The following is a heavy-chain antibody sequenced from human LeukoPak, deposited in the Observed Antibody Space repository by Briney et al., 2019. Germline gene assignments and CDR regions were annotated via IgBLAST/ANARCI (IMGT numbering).Heavy chain of an antibody. CDR2: MNPNSGNT. CDR1: GYTFTSYD. V-gene: IGHV1-8*01. J-gene: IGHJ5*02. Sequence: ASVKVSCKASGYTFTSYDINWVRQATGQGLEWMGWMNPNSGNTGYAQKFQGRVTMTRNTSISTAYMELSSLRSEDTAVYYCARTPSNDTVVVPGQGWFDPWGQGTLVTVSS. D-gene: IGHD2-2*01. CDR3: ARTPSNDTVVVPGQGWFDP.